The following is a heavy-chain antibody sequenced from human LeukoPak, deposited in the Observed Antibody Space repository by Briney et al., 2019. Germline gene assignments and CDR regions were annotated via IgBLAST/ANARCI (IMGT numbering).Heavy chain of an antibody. CDR2: IYYSGST. V-gene: IGHV4-59*01. CDR1: GGSISSYY. J-gene: IGHJ6*03. CDR3: ARGRDMDV. Sequence: PSETLSLTCTVSGGSISSYYWSWIRQPPGKGLEWIGYIYYSGSTYYNPSLKSRVTISVDTSKNQFSLKLSSVTAADTAVYYCARGRDMDVWGKGTTVTVSS.